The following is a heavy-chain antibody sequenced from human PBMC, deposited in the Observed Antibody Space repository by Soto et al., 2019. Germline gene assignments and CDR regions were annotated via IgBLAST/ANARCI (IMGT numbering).Heavy chain of an antibody. CDR1: GGSISSSSYY. V-gene: IGHV4-39*01. CDR3: ARLSGVVILHGGMDV. Sequence: PSETLSLTCTVSGGSISSSSYYWGWIRQPPGKGLEWIGSIYYSGSTYYNPSLKSRVTISVDTSKNQFSLKLSSVTAADTAMYYCARLSGVVILHGGMDVWGQGTTVTVSS. CDR2: IYYSGST. J-gene: IGHJ6*02. D-gene: IGHD3-3*01.